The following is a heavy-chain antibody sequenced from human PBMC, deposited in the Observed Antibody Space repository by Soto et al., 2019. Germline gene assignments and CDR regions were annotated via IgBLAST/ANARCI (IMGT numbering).Heavy chain of an antibody. V-gene: IGHV4-39*01. J-gene: IGHJ4*02. CDR2: IYYTGST. Sequence: QLQLQESGPGLVRPSETLSLTCSVSGGSITSDGYYWGWIRQSPGKGLQWIGGIYYTGSTYYYPSLASPATLSVDNATKQSSLNLSSVTAAEAAVYYCVRGGKFYQQETYYFDYWGQGTLVAVSS. CDR1: GGSITSDGYY. D-gene: IGHD3-16*01. CDR3: VRGGKFYQQETYYFDY.